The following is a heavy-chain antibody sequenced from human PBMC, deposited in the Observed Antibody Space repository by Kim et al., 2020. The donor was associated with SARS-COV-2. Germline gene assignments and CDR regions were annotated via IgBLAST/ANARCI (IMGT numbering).Heavy chain of an antibody. V-gene: IGHV3-33*01. CDR3: ASDHIVLVPAIDY. J-gene: IGHJ4*01. Sequence: GGSLRLSCAASGFTFSSYGMHGVRQAPGKGLEWVAFICTDGSKIYYADSVKGRFTISRDNSKNSLYLQMNSLIAEDTAVYDCASDHIVLVPAIDYWG. CDR2: ICTDGSKI. D-gene: IGHD2-2*01. CDR1: GFTFSSYG.